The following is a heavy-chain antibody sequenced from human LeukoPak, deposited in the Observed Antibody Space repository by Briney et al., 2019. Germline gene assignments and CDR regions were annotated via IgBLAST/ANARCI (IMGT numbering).Heavy chain of an antibody. CDR2: IYYSEST. V-gene: IGHV4-59*01. J-gene: IGHJ3*02. D-gene: IGHD5-24*01. CDR3: ARAGQEEMDPYDAFDI. Sequence: PSETLSLTCTVSGGSISSYYWSWIRQPPGKGLEWIGYIYYSESTNYNPSLKSRVTISVDTSKNQFSLKLSSVTAADTAVYYCARAGQEEMDPYDAFDIWGQGTMVTVSS. CDR1: GGSISSYY.